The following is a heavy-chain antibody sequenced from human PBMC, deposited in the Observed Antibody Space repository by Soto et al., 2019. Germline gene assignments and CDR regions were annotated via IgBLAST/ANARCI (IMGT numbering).Heavy chain of an antibody. CDR2: IYSGGSA. V-gene: IGHV3-66*04. CDR1: GFTVSSNY. Sequence: EVQLVESGGGLVQPGGSLRLSCAASGFTVSSNYMSWVRQAPGKGLEWVSVIYSGGSAYYADSVKGRFTISRDNSKNPLYLQVNSVRAEKTAVYYFARHGYCYGGGYFDAWGQGSLVTVSS. D-gene: IGHD5-18*01. J-gene: IGHJ4*02. CDR3: ARHGYCYGGGYFDA.